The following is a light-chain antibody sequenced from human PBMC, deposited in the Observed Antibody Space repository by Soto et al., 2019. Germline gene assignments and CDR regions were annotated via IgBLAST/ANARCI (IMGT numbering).Light chain of an antibody. J-gene: IGLJ3*02. V-gene: IGLV2-8*01. Sequence: QSALTQHTSASGSPGQSVTISCTGTSSDVGGYNYVSWYQQHPGKAPKLVIYEVIKRPSGVPDRFSGSKSGNTASLTVSGLQAEDEADYYCSSYAGSISWVFGGGTKLTVL. CDR2: EVI. CDR1: SSDVGGYNY. CDR3: SSYAGSISWV.